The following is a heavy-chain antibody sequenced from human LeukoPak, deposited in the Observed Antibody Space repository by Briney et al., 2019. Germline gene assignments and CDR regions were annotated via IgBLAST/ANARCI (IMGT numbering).Heavy chain of an antibody. D-gene: IGHD3-10*01. CDR1: GDSISSYY. J-gene: IGHJ3*02. CDR2: IYTSGST. CDR3: ARNYYGSGSYYNAAFDI. V-gene: IGHV4-4*07. Sequence: PSETLSLTCTVSGDSISSYYWSWIRQPAGKGLEWIGRIYTSGSTNYNPSLKSRVTMSVDTSKNQFSLKLSSVTAADTAVYYCARNYYGSGSYYNAAFDIWGQGTMVTVSS.